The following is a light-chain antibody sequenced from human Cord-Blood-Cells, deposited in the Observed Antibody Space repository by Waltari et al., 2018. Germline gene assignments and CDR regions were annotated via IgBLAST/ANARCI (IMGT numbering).Light chain of an antibody. CDR1: QSISSY. CDR2: AAS. Sequence: QMTQSPPSLSAYVGDGVTITGRASQSISSYLNWYQQKPGKAPKLLIYAASSLQSGVPSRFSGSGSGTDFTLTISSLQPEDFATYYCQQSYSTPYTFGQGTKLEIK. V-gene: IGKV1-39*01. CDR3: QQSYSTPYT. J-gene: IGKJ2*01.